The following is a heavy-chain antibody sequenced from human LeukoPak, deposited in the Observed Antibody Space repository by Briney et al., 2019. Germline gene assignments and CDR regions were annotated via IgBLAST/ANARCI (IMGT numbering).Heavy chain of an antibody. CDR3: ARGPNSNWSGLDF. CDR2: ISPTGSTT. J-gene: IGHJ4*02. Sequence: GGSLRLSCTASGFSFSGHWMHWARQLPGKGLVWVSRISPTGSTTSYADSVKGRFTVSRDNAKNTLYLQVNNLRAENTAVYYCARGPNSNWSGLDFWGQGTLLTVSS. CDR1: GFSFSGHW. D-gene: IGHD6-6*01. V-gene: IGHV3-74*01.